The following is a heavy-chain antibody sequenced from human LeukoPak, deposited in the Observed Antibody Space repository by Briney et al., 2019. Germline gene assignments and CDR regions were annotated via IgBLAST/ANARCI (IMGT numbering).Heavy chain of an antibody. J-gene: IGHJ4*02. V-gene: IGHV3-23*01. CDR3: AKTRSYSSSWYSRYYFDY. Sequence: PGGALRLSCAASVFTFSSYAMSWVRQAPGKGLEWVSAIIGSGGSTYYADSVKGRFTIPRDNSKNTLYLQMNSLRAEDTAVYYCAKTRSYSSSWYSRYYFDYWGQGTLVTVSS. CDR1: VFTFSSYA. CDR2: IIGSGGST. D-gene: IGHD6-13*01.